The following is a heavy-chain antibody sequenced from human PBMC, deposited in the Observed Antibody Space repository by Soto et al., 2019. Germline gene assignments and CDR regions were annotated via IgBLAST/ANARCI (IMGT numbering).Heavy chain of an antibody. Sequence: QITLKESGPTLVKPTQTLTLTCAFSGFSLSTKTVGVGWIRQPPGKALEWLALIYWDDDKGYSPSLKNRLTSTKDTPKKQVVLTMTNMDPADTATYYSAHRRGITLVRGAVMRRDYFDYWGQGTLVSVSS. V-gene: IGHV2-5*02. CDR2: IYWDDDK. CDR1: GFSLSTKTVG. CDR3: AHRRGITLVRGAVMRRDYFDY. J-gene: IGHJ4*02. D-gene: IGHD3-10*01.